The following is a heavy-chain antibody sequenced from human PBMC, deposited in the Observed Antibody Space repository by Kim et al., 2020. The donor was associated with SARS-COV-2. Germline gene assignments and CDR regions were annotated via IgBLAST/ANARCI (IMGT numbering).Heavy chain of an antibody. D-gene: IGHD2-15*01. CDR2: ISSSGSTI. J-gene: IGHJ4*02. CDR3: ARQVSELPYCSGGSCLMGWNYFDY. CDR1: GFTFSSYE. Sequence: GGSLRLSCAASGFTFSSYEMNWVRQAPGKGLEWVSYISSSGSTIYYADSVKGRFTISRDNAKNSLYLQMNSLRAEDTAVYYCARQVSELPYCSGGSCLMGWNYFDYWGQGTLVTVSS. V-gene: IGHV3-48*03.